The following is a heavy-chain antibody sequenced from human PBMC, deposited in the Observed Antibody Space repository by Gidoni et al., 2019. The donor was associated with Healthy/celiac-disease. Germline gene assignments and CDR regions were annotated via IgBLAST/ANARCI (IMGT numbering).Heavy chain of an antibody. CDR2: INHSGST. J-gene: IGHJ6*02. CDR1: GGSFSGYY. CDR3: AREMATLYCYYGMDV. V-gene: IGHV4-34*01. Sequence: QVQLQQWGAGLLKPSETLSLTCAVYGGSFSGYYWSWIRQPPGKGLEWIGEINHSGSTNYNPSLKSRVTISVDTSKNQFSLKLSSVTAADTAVYYCAREMATLYCYYGMDVWGQGTTVTVSS.